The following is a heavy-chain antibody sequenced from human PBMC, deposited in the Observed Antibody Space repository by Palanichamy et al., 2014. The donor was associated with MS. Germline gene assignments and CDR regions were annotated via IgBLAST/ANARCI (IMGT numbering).Heavy chain of an antibody. CDR1: GGSVTSGGYF. J-gene: IGHJ4*02. Sequence: QVQLQESGPGLVRPSQTLSLTCTVSGGSVTSGGYFWSWVRQTPGKGLEWIGYISYSGNDYYNPSLRGRVSTSADTSKNQFSLKLSSVTAADTAVYFCATQFNFLFDYWGQGILVTVSS. D-gene: IGHD1-20*01. V-gene: IGHV4-30-4*01. CDR2: ISYSGND. CDR3: ATQFNFLFDY.